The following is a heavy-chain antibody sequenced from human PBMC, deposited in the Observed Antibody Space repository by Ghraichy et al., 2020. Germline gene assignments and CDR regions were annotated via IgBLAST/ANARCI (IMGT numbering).Heavy chain of an antibody. CDR3: HNPPTISYRSGWSPLHDDS. D-gene: IGHD6-19*01. Sequence: GGSLRLSCAASGFTFSNYAMYWVRQAPGKGLEWVAVISSDGSNKYYPDSVKGRFTISRDNSKNTLYLQMNRLRAEDTAVYYCHNPPTISYRSGWSPLHDDSWGQGTLVTVYS. CDR1: GFTFSNYA. J-gene: IGHJ4*02. CDR2: ISSDGSNK. V-gene: IGHV3-30*14.